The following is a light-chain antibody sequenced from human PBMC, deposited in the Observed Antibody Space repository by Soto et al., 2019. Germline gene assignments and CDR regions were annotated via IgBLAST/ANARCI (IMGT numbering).Light chain of an antibody. CDR2: AAS. CDR1: QGVSNY. Sequence: DIQMTQSPSSLSASVGDRATITCRASQGVSNYLAWYQQKPGQAPRLLIYAASTLPSGIPARFSGSGSGTEFTLTISSLQPEDVAAYYCQKYNSAPLTFGQGTRLEIK. CDR3: QKYNSAPLT. V-gene: IGKV1-27*01. J-gene: IGKJ5*01.